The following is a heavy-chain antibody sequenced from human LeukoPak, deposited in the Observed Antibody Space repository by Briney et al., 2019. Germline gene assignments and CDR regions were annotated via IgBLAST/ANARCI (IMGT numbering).Heavy chain of an antibody. CDR2: FDPEDGET. D-gene: IGHD3-22*01. CDR3: ATVRYYYDSSGYYLDY. V-gene: IGHV1-24*01. J-gene: IGHJ4*02. CDR1: GYTLTELS. Sequence: ASVKVSCKVSGYTLTELSMHWVRQPPGKGLEWMGGFDPEDGETIYAQKFQGRVTMTEDTSTDTAYMELSSLRSEDTAVYYCATVRYYYDSSGYYLDYWGQGTLVTVSS.